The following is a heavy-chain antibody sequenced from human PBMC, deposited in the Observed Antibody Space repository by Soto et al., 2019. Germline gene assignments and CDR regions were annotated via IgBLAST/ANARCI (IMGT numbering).Heavy chain of an antibody. J-gene: IGHJ4*01. Sequence: GASVKVSCKASGYTFTSYGISWVRQAPGQGLEWMGWVSAYNGNTNYAQKLQGRVTMTTDTSTSTAYMELRSLRSDDTAVYYCARDPRLNLCSGGSCYRGYIDYWG. CDR1: GYTFTSYG. D-gene: IGHD2-15*01. CDR2: VSAYNGNT. V-gene: IGHV1-18*01. CDR3: ARDPRLNLCSGGSCYRGYIDY.